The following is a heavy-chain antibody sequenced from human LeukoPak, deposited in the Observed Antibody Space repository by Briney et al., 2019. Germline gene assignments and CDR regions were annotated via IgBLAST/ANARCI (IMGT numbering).Heavy chain of an antibody. CDR2: INRDGSST. CDR1: GFTFSSYS. Sequence: GGSLRLSCAASGFTFSSYSMNWVRQAPGKGLVWVSRINRDGSSTSYADSVKGRFTISRDNAKNTLYLQMNSLRAEDTAVYYCARDRETYYDILTGYYTLGDAFDIWGQGTMVTVSS. D-gene: IGHD3-9*01. CDR3: ARDRETYYDILTGYYTLGDAFDI. V-gene: IGHV3-74*01. J-gene: IGHJ3*02.